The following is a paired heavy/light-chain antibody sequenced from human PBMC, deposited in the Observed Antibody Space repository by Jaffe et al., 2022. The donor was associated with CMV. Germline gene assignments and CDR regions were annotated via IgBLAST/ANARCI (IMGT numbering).Light chain of an antibody. J-gene: IGLJ3*02. CDR2: DNN. V-gene: IGLV1-51*01. CDR3: GTWEGSLSAV. CDR1: SSNIGTNY. Sequence: QSVLTQPPSVSAAPGQRVTISCSGSSSNIGTNYVSWYQQFPGTAPKLLIYDNNKRPSGIPDRFSGSKSGTSATLDITGLQTGDEADYYCGTWEGSLSAVFGGGTKLTVL.
Heavy chain of an antibody. V-gene: IGHV4-4*02. Sequence: QVQLQESGPGLVKPSGTLSLTCAVSGGSISSSNWWSWVRQPPGKGLEWIGEIYHSGSTNYNPSLKSRVTISVDKSKNQFSLKLSSVTAADTAVYYCATGNWGPYDFWSVGDYYMDVWGKGTTVTVSS. CDR3: ATGNWGPYDFWSVGDYYMDV. CDR1: GGSISSSNW. J-gene: IGHJ6*03. D-gene: IGHD3-3*01. CDR2: IYHSGST.